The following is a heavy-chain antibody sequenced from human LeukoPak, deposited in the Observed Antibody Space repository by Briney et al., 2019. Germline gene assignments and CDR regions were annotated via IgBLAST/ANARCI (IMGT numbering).Heavy chain of an antibody. J-gene: IGHJ4*02. Sequence: GASVKVSCKASGYTFTSYDINWVRQATGQGLEWMGWMNPNSGNTGYAQKFQGRVTMTRNTSISTAYMELSSLRSEDRAVYYCARGCITMVPSIDYWGQGTLVTVSS. D-gene: IGHD3-10*01. CDR1: GYTFTSYD. CDR3: ARGCITMVPSIDY. CDR2: MNPNSGNT. V-gene: IGHV1-8*01.